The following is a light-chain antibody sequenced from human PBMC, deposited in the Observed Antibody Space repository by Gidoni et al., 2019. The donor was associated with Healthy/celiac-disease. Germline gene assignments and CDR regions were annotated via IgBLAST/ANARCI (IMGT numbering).Light chain of an antibody. CDR3: GTWDSSLSAHVV. CDR1: TSNIGNNY. J-gene: IGLJ2*01. Sequence: QSVLPLPPSVSAAPGQKVTISCSGSTSNIGNNYVSWYQQLPGTAPKLLIYENNKRPAGIPDRFSGSKSGTSATLGSTGLQTGDEADYYCGTWDSSLSAHVVFGGGTKLTVL. V-gene: IGLV1-51*02. CDR2: ENN.